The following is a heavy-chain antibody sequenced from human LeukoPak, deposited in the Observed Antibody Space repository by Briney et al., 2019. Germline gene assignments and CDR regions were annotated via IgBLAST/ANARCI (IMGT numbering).Heavy chain of an antibody. V-gene: IGHV4-34*01. J-gene: IGHJ4*02. CDR3: AREYGKIDPTFDY. D-gene: IGHD2/OR15-2a*01. CDR1: GGSFSGYY. Sequence: SETLSLTCVVYGGSFSGYYWSWIRQSPGKGLEWIGEINHRGSTNYNPSLKRRVTISLDTSKNQFSLKLSSVTAADTAIYFCAREYGKIDPTFDYWGQGTLVSVSS. CDR2: INHRGST.